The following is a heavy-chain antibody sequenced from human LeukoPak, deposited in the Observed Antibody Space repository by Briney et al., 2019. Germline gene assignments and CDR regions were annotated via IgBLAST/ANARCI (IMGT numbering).Heavy chain of an antibody. CDR2: IYYRGSA. CDR1: GGSISSYY. CDR3: ARAGNYYTSGSYLGY. J-gene: IGHJ4*02. Sequence: PSETLSLACTVSGGSISSYYWTWIRQPPGKGLEWIGYIYYRGSANYNPSLKSRATISVDTPKNQFSLKLNSVTAADTAVYYCARAGNYYTSGSYLGYWGQGTLVTVSS. V-gene: IGHV4-59*01. D-gene: IGHD3-10*01.